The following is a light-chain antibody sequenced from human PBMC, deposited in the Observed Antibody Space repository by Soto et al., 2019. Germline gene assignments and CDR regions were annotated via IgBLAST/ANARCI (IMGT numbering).Light chain of an antibody. J-gene: IGLJ1*01. V-gene: IGLV2-14*01. CDR1: RTDVGGYNF. CDR3: CSYVSSQTYV. Sequence: QSALAQPASVSGSPGRSITISCTGTRTDVGGYNFVSWYQQHPGKAPKLIIYEVSNRPSGVSNRFSGSKSDNTASLTISGLQAEDEADYYCCSYVSSQTYVFGTGTKVTVL. CDR2: EVS.